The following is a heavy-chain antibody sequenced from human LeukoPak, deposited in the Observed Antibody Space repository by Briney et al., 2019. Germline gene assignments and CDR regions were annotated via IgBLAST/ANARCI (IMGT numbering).Heavy chain of an antibody. Sequence: ASVKVSCKVSGYTLTELSMHWVRQAPGKGLEWMGGFDLEDGETIYAQKFQGRVTMTEDTSTDTAYMELSSLRSEDTAVYYCATTPMRKDAFDIWGQGTMVTVSS. CDR2: FDLEDGET. V-gene: IGHV1-24*01. D-gene: IGHD2-15*01. CDR1: GYTLTELS. J-gene: IGHJ3*02. CDR3: ATTPMRKDAFDI.